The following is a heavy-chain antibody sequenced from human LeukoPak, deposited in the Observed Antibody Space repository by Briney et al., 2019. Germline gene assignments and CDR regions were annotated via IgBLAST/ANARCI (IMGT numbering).Heavy chain of an antibody. CDR2: IHASGNT. CDR1: GGSISSYY. J-gene: IGHJ4*02. CDR3: ARQGVATAIDY. D-gene: IGHD2-21*02. Sequence: PSETLSLTCTVSGGSISSYYWSWIRQPAGKGLEWIGRIHASGNTNYNPSLKSRVTMSVDTSKNLFALKLSSVTAADTAVYYCARQGVATAIDYWGQGTLVTVSS. V-gene: IGHV4-4*07.